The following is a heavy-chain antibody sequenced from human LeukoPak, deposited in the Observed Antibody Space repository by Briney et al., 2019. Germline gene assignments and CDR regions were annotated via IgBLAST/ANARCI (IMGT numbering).Heavy chain of an antibody. V-gene: IGHV4-34*08. CDR1: GFNFSAYS. D-gene: IGHD6-6*01. J-gene: IGHJ6*02. CDR2: INHSGST. Sequence: PGGSLRLSCAASGFNFSAYSINWIRQPPGKGLEWIGEINHSGSTNYNPSLKSRVTISVDTSKNQFSLKLSSVTAADTAVYYCAIEYSDQNVNYYYYYGMDVWGQGTTVTVSS. CDR3: AIEYSDQNVNYYYYYGMDV.